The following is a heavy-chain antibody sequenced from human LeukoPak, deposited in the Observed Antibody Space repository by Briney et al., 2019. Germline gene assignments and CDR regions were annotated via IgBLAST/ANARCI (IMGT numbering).Heavy chain of an antibody. Sequence: PGGSLRLSCAASGFTFDDYAMHWVRQAPGKGLEWVSGISWNSGSIGYADSVKGRFTISRDNSKNTLYLQMNSLRAEDTAVYYCAKDAGVSSPSPFDYWGQGTLVTVSS. CDR2: ISWNSGSI. J-gene: IGHJ4*02. CDR3: AKDAGVSSPSPFDY. V-gene: IGHV3-9*01. CDR1: GFTFDDYA. D-gene: IGHD6-6*01.